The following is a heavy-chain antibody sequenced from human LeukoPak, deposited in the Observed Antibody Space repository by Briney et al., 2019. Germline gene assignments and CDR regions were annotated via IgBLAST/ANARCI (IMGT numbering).Heavy chain of an antibody. CDR2: IYSGGST. CDR1: GFTVSSNY. CDR3: ARDAEQLDGMDV. V-gene: IGHV3-66*01. Sequence: PGGSLRLSCAASGFTVSSNYMSWVRQAPGKGREWVSVIYSGGSTYYADSVKGRFTITRDNSKNTLYLQMNSLRAEDTAVYYCARDAEQLDGMDVWGQGTTVTVSS. D-gene: IGHD5-24*01. J-gene: IGHJ6*02.